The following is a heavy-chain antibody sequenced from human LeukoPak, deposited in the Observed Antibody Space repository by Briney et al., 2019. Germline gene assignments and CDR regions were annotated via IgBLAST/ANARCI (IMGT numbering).Heavy chain of an antibody. CDR1: GFTFSSYS. V-gene: IGHV3-21*01. D-gene: IGHD6-19*01. CDR2: ISSSSSYI. Sequence: GGSLRLSCAASGFTFSSYSMNWVRQAPGKGLEWVSSISSSSSYIYYADSVKGRFTISRDNAKNSLYLQMNSLRAEDTAVYYCARDEWLVRWGALDIWAKGQWSPSLQ. CDR3: ARDEWLVRWGALDI. J-gene: IGHJ3*02.